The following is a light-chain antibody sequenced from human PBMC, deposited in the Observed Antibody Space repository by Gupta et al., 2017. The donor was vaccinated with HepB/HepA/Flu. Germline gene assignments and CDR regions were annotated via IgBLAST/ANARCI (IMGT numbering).Light chain of an antibody. CDR2: NVS. CDR3: SSDTSSRAWV. Sequence: SALTQPASVSGSPGQSITISCTGTSSDVVGYNYVSWYQQHPGKAPKFMIYNVSNRPSGVANRFSGSKSGNTASLTISGLQAEDEADYYCSSDTSSRAWVFGGGTKLTVL. CDR1: SSDVVGYNY. V-gene: IGLV2-14*03. J-gene: IGLJ3*02.